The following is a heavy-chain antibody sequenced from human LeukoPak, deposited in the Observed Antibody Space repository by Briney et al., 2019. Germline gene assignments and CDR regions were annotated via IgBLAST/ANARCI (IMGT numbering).Heavy chain of an antibody. CDR3: ASGSSGFDY. V-gene: IGHV3-30-3*01. CDR2: ISYDESNK. Sequence: PGGSLRLSCAASGFTVSSNYMSWVRQAPGKGLEWVAVISYDESNKYYADSVKGRFTISRDNSKNALYLQMNSLRAEDTAVYYCASGSSGFDYWGQGTLVTVSS. J-gene: IGHJ4*02. CDR1: GFTVSSNY. D-gene: IGHD1-26*01.